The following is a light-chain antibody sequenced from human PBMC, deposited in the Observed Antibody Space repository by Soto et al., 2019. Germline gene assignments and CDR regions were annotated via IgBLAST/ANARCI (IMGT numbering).Light chain of an antibody. J-gene: IGLJ3*02. Sequence: SSELTQPPSVSVSPGQTARITCSGDALPKQYAYWYQQKPGQAPVLVIYKDSERPSGIPERFSGSSSGTTVTLTISGVQAEDEADYYCQSADSSGTYGFGGGTQLTVL. CDR2: KDS. V-gene: IGLV3-25*02. CDR3: QSADSSGTYG. CDR1: ALPKQY.